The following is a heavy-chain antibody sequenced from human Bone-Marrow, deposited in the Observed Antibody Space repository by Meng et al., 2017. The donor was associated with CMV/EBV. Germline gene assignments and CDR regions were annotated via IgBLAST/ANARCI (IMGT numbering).Heavy chain of an antibody. J-gene: IGHJ5*02. CDR2: ISSSSSYI. Sequence: GGSLRLSCAASGFTFSSYSMNWVRQAPGKGLEWVSSISSSSSYIYYADSVKGRFTISRDNAKNSLYLQMNSLRAEDTAVYYCARDLIGTYYDFWSGYYSEIGSNWFDPWGQGTLVTVSS. D-gene: IGHD3-3*01. CDR1: GFTFSSYS. CDR3: ARDLIGTYYDFWSGYYSEIGSNWFDP. V-gene: IGHV3-21*01.